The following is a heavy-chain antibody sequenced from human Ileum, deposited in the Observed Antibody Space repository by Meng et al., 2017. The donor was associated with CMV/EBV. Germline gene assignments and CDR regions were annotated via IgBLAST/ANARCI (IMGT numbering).Heavy chain of an antibody. CDR1: GFTFSSYA. Sequence: GESLKISCAASGFTFSSYAMSWVRQAPGKGLEWVSAISGSGGSTYYADSVKGRFTISRDNSKNTLYLQMNSLRAEDTAVYYCTRDRANWGSRERIDHWGPGTLVTVSS. CDR3: TRDRANWGSRERIDH. J-gene: IGHJ4*02. V-gene: IGHV3-23*01. D-gene: IGHD7-27*01. CDR2: ISGSGGST.